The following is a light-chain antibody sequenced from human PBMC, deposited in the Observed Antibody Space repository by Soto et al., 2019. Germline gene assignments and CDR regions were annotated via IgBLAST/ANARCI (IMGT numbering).Light chain of an antibody. CDR3: QQGSNWPPRT. Sequence: EIVLTQSPSTLSLSPGERATLSCRAIQSVSRYLAWYQQKPGQAPRLLIYDVSDRATGIPARFSGSGSGTDFTLTISSLEPEDFAVYYCQQGSNWPPRTFGQGTKVDIK. J-gene: IGKJ1*01. V-gene: IGKV3-11*01. CDR2: DVS. CDR1: QSVSRY.